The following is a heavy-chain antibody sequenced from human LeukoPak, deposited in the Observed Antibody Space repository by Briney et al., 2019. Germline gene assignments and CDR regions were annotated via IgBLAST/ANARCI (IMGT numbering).Heavy chain of an antibody. J-gene: IGHJ4*02. CDR2: ISYDGSNK. CDR3: ARDPAYDYVWGSYRPNYYFDY. V-gene: IGHV3-30*19. D-gene: IGHD3-16*02. Sequence: GRSLRLSCAASGFTFSSYGMHWVRQAPGKGLEWVAVISYDGSNKYYADSVKGRFTISRDNSKNTLYLQMNSLRAEDTAVYYCARDPAYDYVWGSYRPNYYFDYWGQGTLVTVSS. CDR1: GFTFSSYG.